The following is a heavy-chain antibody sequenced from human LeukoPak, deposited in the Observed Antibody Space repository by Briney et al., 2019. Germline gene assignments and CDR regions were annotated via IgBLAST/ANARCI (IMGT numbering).Heavy chain of an antibody. Sequence: SETLSLTCTVSGGSIRSSYYYWGWIRQPPGKGLEWIGSIYDSGSTYYNPSLKSRVTISVDTSKNQFSLKLNSVTPEDTAVYYCARGGSWSWFDPWGQGTLVTVSS. J-gene: IGHJ5*02. CDR1: GGSIRSSYYY. D-gene: IGHD1-26*01. V-gene: IGHV4-39*01. CDR3: ARGGSWSWFDP. CDR2: IYDSGST.